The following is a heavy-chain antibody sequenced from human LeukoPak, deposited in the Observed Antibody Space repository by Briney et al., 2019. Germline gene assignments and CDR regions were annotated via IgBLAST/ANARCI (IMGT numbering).Heavy chain of an antibody. V-gene: IGHV1-18*01. D-gene: IGHD4-17*01. J-gene: IGHJ4*02. Sequence: ASVKVSCKASGYIFTYYAIHWVRQAPGQGLEWMGWINPYNGNTNYAQKFQGRVTMTTVTSTSTAYMEVTNLRSDDTAVYYCARAVSVTTPYFAYWGQGSLVTVSS. CDR1: GYIFTYYA. CDR3: ARAVSVTTPYFAY. CDR2: INPYNGNT.